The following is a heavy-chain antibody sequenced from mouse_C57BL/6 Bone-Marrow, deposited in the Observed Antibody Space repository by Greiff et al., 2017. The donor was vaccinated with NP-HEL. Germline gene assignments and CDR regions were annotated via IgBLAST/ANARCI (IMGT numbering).Heavy chain of an antibody. Sequence: QVQLQQSDAELVKPGASVKISCKVSGYTFTDHTIHWMKQRPEQGLEWIGYIYPRDGSTKYNEKFKGKATLTAYKSSSTAYMQLNSLTSEDSAVYFCARQGYYGNYGWYFDVWGTGTTVTVSS. CDR2: IYPRDGST. D-gene: IGHD2-1*01. V-gene: IGHV1-78*01. CDR3: ARQGYYGNYGWYFDV. J-gene: IGHJ1*03. CDR1: GYTFTDHT.